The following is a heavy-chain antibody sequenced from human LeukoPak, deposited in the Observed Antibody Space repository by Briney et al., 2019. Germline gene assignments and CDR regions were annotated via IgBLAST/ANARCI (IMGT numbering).Heavy chain of an antibody. V-gene: IGHV3-48*03. D-gene: IGHD3-9*01. CDR1: GFTFSSYE. CDR3: ARGTIRYFDWLLTPSGQKPFDY. J-gene: IGHJ4*02. CDR2: ISSSGSTI. Sequence: GGSLRLSCAASGFTFSSYEMNWVRQAPGKGLEWVSYISSSGSTIYYADSVKGRFTISRDNAKNSLYLQMNSLRAEDAAVYYCARGTIRYFDWLLTPSGQKPFDYWGQETLVTVSS.